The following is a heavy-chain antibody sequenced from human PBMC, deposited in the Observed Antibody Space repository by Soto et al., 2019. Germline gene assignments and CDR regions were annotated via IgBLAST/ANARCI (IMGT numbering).Heavy chain of an antibody. CDR1: GDSISGSTYY. CDR2: IYSSGSN. CDR3: ARPPSRERRPYHYGMDV. V-gene: IGHV4-31*03. D-gene: IGHD1-26*01. J-gene: IGHJ6*02. Sequence: QVQLQESGPGLVKPSQTLSLTCTVSGDSISGSTYYWNWIRQHPGKGLEWIGYIYSSGSNYYNPSLRSRLTMSVDTSQTQFSRRLSSVTAADTAMYFCARPPSRERRPYHYGMDVWGQGTTVTVSS.